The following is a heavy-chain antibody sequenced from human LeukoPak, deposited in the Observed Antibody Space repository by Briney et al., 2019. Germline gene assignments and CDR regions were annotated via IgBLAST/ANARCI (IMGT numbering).Heavy chain of an antibody. CDR2: INHSGST. CDR3: ARDSGSYRYYYYYMDV. J-gene: IGHJ6*03. D-gene: IGHD1-26*01. V-gene: IGHV4-59*01. CDR1: GGSISSYY. Sequence: SETLSLTCTVSGGSISSYYWGWIRQPPGKGLEWIGEINHSGSTNYNPSLKSRVTISVDTSKNQSSLKLSSVTAADTAVYYCARDSGSYRYYYYYMDVWGKGTTVTVSS.